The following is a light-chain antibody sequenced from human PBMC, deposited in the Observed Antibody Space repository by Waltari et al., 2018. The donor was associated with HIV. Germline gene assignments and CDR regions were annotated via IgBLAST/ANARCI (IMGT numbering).Light chain of an antibody. Sequence: DIVMTQSPGPLSVSPGEGASLSCRASQSVSTSLAWYQQKPGQTPTLIVYDASTRATGVPDRFSGGGSGTDFTLTISNLQSEVFAVYYCQQYKNWPRTFGGGTKVETK. V-gene: IGKV3D-15*01. CDR1: QSVSTS. J-gene: IGKJ4*01. CDR3: QQYKNWPRT. CDR2: DAS.